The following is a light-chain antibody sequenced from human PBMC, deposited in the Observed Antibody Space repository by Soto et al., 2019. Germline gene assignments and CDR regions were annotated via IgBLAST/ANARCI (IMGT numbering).Light chain of an antibody. V-gene: IGLV2-23*02. Sequence: QSALTQPASVSGSPEQSITISCTGTSSDFGSHNLVSWYQQHPGQAPKLMIYEVSKRPLGVSARFSASKSGNTASLTISGLQAEDEADYYCCSYGGSRAVFGGGTQLTVL. CDR2: EVS. CDR1: SSDFGSHNL. J-gene: IGLJ7*01. CDR3: CSYGGSRAV.